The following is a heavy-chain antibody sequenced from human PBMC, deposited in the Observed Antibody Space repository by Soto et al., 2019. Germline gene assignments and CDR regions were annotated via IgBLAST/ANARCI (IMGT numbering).Heavy chain of an antibody. CDR3: AKHSAAPSRVGFDY. D-gene: IGHD6-25*01. CDR2: IIGSGVTA. CDR1: GFTFSSYA. J-gene: IGHJ4*02. Sequence: EVQLLESGGGLVQPGGSLTLSCAASGFTFSSYAMNWVRQAPGKGLEWVSTIIGSGVTAYYADSVKGRFTISRDNSKNALYLHMNSLRAEDTGVDFCAKHSAAPSRVGFDYWGRGTLVTVSS. V-gene: IGHV3-23*01.